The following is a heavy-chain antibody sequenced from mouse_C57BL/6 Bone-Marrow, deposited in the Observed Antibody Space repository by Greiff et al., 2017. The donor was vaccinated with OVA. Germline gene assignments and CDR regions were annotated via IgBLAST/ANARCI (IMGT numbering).Heavy chain of an antibody. CDR1: GFTFTDYY. CDR3: ARYPSNSNYENWYFDV. J-gene: IGHJ1*03. Sequence: EVMLVESGGGLVQPGGSLSLSCAASGFTFTDYYMSWVRQPPGKALEWLGFISNKANGYTTEYSASVKGRFTISSDNSQSILYLQMNALRAEDSATYYCARYPSNSNYENWYFDVWGTGTTVTVSS. D-gene: IGHD2-5*01. V-gene: IGHV7-3*01. CDR2: ISNKANGYTT.